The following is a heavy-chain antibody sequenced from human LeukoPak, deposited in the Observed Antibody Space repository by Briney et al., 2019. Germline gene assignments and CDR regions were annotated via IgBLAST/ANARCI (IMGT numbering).Heavy chain of an antibody. Sequence: GGSLRLSCAASGFTFSSYARSWVRQAPGKGLEWVSAISGSGGSTYYADSVKGRFTISSDNSKNTLYLPMNSLRAEDTAVYYCARDSPQWPDYWGQGPLVTVSS. CDR2: ISGSGGST. D-gene: IGHD6-19*01. CDR1: GFTFSSYA. V-gene: IGHV3-23*01. CDR3: ARDSPQWPDY. J-gene: IGHJ4*02.